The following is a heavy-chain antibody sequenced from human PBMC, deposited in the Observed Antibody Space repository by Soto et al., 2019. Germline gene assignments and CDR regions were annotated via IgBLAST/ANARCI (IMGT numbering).Heavy chain of an antibody. Sequence: SETLSLTCTVSGGSISSGGYYWSWIRQPPGKGLEWIGYIYYSGSTNYNPSLKSRVTISVGTSKNQFSLKLNSVTAADTAVYYCARDCSSTSCYMSNYYGMDVWGQGTTVTVSS. CDR2: IYYSGST. J-gene: IGHJ6*02. D-gene: IGHD2-2*02. V-gene: IGHV4-61*08. CDR3: ARDCSSTSCYMSNYYGMDV. CDR1: GGSISSGGYY.